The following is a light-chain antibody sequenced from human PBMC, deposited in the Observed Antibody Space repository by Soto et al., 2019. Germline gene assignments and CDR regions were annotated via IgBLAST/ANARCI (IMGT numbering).Light chain of an antibody. V-gene: IGLV1-44*01. CDR1: SANIGRNT. CDR3: AAWDDSLNGYA. CDR2: SNN. Sequence: QSVLTQPPSASGTPGQRVTISCSGSSANIGRNTVNWYQQLPGTAPKLLIYSNNQRPSGVTDRFSGSKSGTSASLAISGLKSEDEADYYCAAWDDSLNGYAFATGTKVTVL. J-gene: IGLJ1*01.